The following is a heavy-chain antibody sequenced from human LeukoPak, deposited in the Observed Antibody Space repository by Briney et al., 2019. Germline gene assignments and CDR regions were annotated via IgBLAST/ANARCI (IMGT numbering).Heavy chain of an antibody. Sequence: GGSLRLSCAASGFTFSRYWMSWVRQAPGKGLEWVANIKQDGSEKYYVDSVKGRFTISRDNAKNSLNLQMNSLTAEDTAVYYCARDWAGMTAPGPFDYWGQGTLVTVSS. CDR3: ARDWAGMTAPGPFDY. CDR2: IKQDGSEK. D-gene: IGHD6-13*01. V-gene: IGHV3-7*01. J-gene: IGHJ4*02. CDR1: GFTFSRYW.